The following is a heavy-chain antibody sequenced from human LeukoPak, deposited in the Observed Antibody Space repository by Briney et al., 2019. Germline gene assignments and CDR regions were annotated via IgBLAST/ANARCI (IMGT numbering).Heavy chain of an antibody. CDR3: ARVAWIGVRWFDP. CDR1: GYTFTSYD. J-gene: IGHJ5*02. Sequence: ASVKVSCKASGYTFTSYDINWVRQATGQGLEWMGWMNPNSGNTGYAQKFQGRATITRNTSISTAYMELSSLRSEDTAVYYCARVAWIGVRWFDPWGQGTLVTVSS. V-gene: IGHV1-8*03. D-gene: IGHD5-12*01. CDR2: MNPNSGNT.